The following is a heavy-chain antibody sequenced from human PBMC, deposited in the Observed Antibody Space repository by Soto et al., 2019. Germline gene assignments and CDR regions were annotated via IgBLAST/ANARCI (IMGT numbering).Heavy chain of an antibody. Sequence: PGWSLRLSCAASGFTFSSYEMNWVRQAPGKGLEWVSYISSSGSTIYYADSVKGRFTISRDNAKNSLYLQMNSLRAEDTAVYYCARGKRMYNWNYGAFDIWGQGTMVTVSS. V-gene: IGHV3-48*03. D-gene: IGHD1-7*01. CDR2: ISSSGSTI. CDR1: GFTFSSYE. CDR3: ARGKRMYNWNYGAFDI. J-gene: IGHJ3*02.